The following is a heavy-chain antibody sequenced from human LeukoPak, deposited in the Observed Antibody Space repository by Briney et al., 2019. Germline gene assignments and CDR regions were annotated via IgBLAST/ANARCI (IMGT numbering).Heavy chain of an antibody. Sequence: GGSLRLSCSASGFTFSSYDMHWVRQAPGKGLEYVSTISSNGGTTYYADSVKGRFTISRDNSKNTLYLQMSSLRVEDTAVYYCMRDDVSYYASGSARAWGQGTLVTVSS. CDR3: MRDDVSYYASGSARA. D-gene: IGHD3-10*01. CDR1: GFTFSSYD. V-gene: IGHV3-64D*09. J-gene: IGHJ5*02. CDR2: ISSNGGTT.